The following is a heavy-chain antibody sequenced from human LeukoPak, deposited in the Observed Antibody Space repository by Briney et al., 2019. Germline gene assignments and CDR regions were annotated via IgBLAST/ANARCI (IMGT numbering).Heavy chain of an antibody. CDR2: INHSGST. CDR3: ARVSAAGISYYYYYGMDV. Sequence: SETLSLTCAVYGGSFSGYYWRWIRQPPGKGLEWIGEINHSGSTNYNPSLKSRVTISVDTSKNQFSLKLSSVTAADTAVYYCARVSAAGISYYYYYGMDVWGQGTTVTVSS. J-gene: IGHJ6*02. V-gene: IGHV4-34*01. CDR1: GGSFSGYY. D-gene: IGHD6-13*01.